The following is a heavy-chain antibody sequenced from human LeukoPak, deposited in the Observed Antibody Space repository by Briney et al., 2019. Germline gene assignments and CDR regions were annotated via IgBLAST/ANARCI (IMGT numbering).Heavy chain of an antibody. CDR3: ARDNGGTAMAYYYYYYMDV. Sequence: SVKVSCKASGGTFSSYAISWVRQAPGQGLEWMGGIIPIFGTANYAQKFQGRVTITADKSTSTAYMELSSLRSEDTAVYYCARDNGGTAMAYYYYYYMDVWGKGTTVTISS. CDR1: GGTFSSYA. CDR2: IIPIFGTA. D-gene: IGHD5-18*01. J-gene: IGHJ6*03. V-gene: IGHV1-69*06.